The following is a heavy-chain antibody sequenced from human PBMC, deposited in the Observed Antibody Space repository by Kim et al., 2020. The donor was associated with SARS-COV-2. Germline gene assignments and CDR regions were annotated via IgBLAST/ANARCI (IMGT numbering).Heavy chain of an antibody. Sequence: GGSLRLSCAASGFTASSNYMSWVRQAPGKGLEWVSVIYSGGSTYYADSVKGRFTISRDNSKNTLYLQMNSLRAEDTAVYYCAASIVGATDFDYWGQGTLVTVSS. CDR2: IYSGGST. D-gene: IGHD1-26*01. J-gene: IGHJ4*02. CDR3: AASIVGATDFDY. V-gene: IGHV3-53*01. CDR1: GFTASSNY.